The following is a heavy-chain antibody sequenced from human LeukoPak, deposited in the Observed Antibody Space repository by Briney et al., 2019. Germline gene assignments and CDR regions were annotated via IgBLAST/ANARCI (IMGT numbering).Heavy chain of an antibody. CDR3: ARGYCGGGSCYSGDY. J-gene: IGHJ4*02. V-gene: IGHV1-2*02. Sequence: ASVKVSCKASGYTFTDFYIHWVRQAPGQGLEWVGWINPNSGGTNYAQTFQGRVTMTRDTSISAAYMELSRLKSDDTAVYFCARGYCGGGSCYSGDYWGQGTLVGVSS. CDR1: GYTFTDFY. CDR2: INPNSGGT. D-gene: IGHD2-15*01.